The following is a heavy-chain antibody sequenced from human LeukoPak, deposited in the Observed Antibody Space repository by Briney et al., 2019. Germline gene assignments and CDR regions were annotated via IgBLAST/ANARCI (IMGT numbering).Heavy chain of an antibody. CDR3: ARDAGDYGDYYFDC. Sequence: SVKVSCKASGGTFSSYAISWVRQAPGKGLEWMGRIIPIHGIANYAQKFQGRVTITADKSTSTAYMELSSLRSEDTAVYYCARDAGDYGDYYFDCWGQGTLVTVSS. CDR2: IIPIHGIA. D-gene: IGHD4-17*01. V-gene: IGHV1-69*04. J-gene: IGHJ4*02. CDR1: GGTFSSYA.